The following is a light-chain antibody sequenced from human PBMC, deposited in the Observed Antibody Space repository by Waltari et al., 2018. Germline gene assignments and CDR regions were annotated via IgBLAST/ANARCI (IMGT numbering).Light chain of an antibody. J-gene: IGKJ4*01. V-gene: IGKV1-39*01. CDR1: QSISSY. CDR2: DAS. Sequence: DIQMTQSPSSLSASVGDRVSITCRTSQSISSYLKWYQQKPGKAPKLLIYDASTLQSGVPSRFSGSGSGTDFTLTISSLQPEDFATYHCQQSDSMPFTFGGGTKVEIK. CDR3: QQSDSMPFT.